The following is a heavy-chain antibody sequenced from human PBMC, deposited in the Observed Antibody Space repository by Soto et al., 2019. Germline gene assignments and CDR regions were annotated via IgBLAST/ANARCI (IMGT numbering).Heavy chain of an antibody. J-gene: IGHJ4*02. CDR2: ISYDGSNK. V-gene: IGHV3-30*18. CDR1: GFTFSSYG. CDR3: AKDSYSKAQNKY. D-gene: IGHD2-15*01. Sequence: PGGSLRLSCAASGFTFSSYGMHWVRQAPGKGLEWVAVISYDGSNKYYADSVKGRFTISRDNSKNTLYLQMNSLRAEDTAVYYCAKDSYSKAQNKYWGQGTLCTASS.